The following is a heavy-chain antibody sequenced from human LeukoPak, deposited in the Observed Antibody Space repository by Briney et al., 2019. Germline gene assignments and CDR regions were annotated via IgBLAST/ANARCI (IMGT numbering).Heavy chain of an antibody. D-gene: IGHD6-13*01. CDR2: ISYDGSNK. CDR3: AKWNPIAAALDY. Sequence: GGTLRLSCAASGFTFSSYGMHWVRQAPGKGLEWVAVISYDGSNKYYADSVKGRFTISRDNSKNTLYLQMNSLRAEDTAVYYCAKWNPIAAALDYWGQGTLVTVSS. J-gene: IGHJ4*02. CDR1: GFTFSSYG. V-gene: IGHV3-30*18.